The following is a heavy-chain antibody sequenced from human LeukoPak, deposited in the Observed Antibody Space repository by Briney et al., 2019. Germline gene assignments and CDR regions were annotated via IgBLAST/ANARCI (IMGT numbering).Heavy chain of an antibody. CDR3: ARDYCAGSCYYFDY. Sequence: EASMKVSCKASGGTFNSFSINWVRQAPGQGLEWMGSIMPVLDTTKYAQKFQGRVTITADESTSTAYMELSSLRSEDTAVYYCARDYCAGSCYYFDYWGQGTLVTVSS. D-gene: IGHD2-15*01. CDR1: GGTFNSFS. J-gene: IGHJ4*02. CDR2: IMPVLDTT. V-gene: IGHV1-69*13.